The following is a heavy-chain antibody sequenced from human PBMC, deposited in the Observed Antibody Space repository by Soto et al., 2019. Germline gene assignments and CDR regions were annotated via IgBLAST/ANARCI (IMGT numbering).Heavy chain of an antibody. V-gene: IGHV3-7*03. CDR1: GFTLSIYW. J-gene: IGHJ5*02. CDR3: ARSGVSAPNWFDP. D-gene: IGHD3-10*01. Sequence: GGSLRLSCAASGFTLSIYWVSWVSHAPGKGRGWVAKIRQDGSEKNYVDSVKGRFTISRDNAKNSLYLQMNSLRAEDTAVYYWARSGVSAPNWFDPWGQGTLVTVAS. CDR2: IRQDGSEK.